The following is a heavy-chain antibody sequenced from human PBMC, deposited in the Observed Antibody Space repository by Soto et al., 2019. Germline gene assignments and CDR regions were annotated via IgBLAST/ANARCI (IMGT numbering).Heavy chain of an antibody. CDR3: VRRHVSATGIDWFDP. V-gene: IGHV1-3*01. CDR1: GYTFPSYG. D-gene: IGHD6-13*01. J-gene: IGHJ5*02. Sequence: XSVKGSCKASGYTFPSYGIHWGRQAPVQRLEWMGWINAANGDTKYSPKFQGRVTITRDTSASTAYMELSSLRSEDTAVYYCVRRHVSATGIDWFDPWGQGTLVTVSS. CDR2: INAANGDT.